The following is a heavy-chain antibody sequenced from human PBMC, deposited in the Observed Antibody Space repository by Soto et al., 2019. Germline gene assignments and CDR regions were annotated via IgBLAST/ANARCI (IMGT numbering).Heavy chain of an antibody. J-gene: IGHJ6*02. V-gene: IGHV3-30*18. CDR2: ISYDGSNK. CDR1: GFTFSSYG. Sequence: GGSLRLSCAASGFTFSSYGMHWVRQAPGKGLEWVAVISYDGSNKYYADSVKGRFTISRDNSKNTLYLQMNSLRAEDTAVYYCAKDRYYYGSGSYYTSYYYYGMDVWGQGTTVTVSS. D-gene: IGHD3-10*01. CDR3: AKDRYYYGSGSYYTSYYYYGMDV.